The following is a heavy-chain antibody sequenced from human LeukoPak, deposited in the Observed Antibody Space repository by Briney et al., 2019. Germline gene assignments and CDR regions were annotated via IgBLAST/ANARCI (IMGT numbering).Heavy chain of an antibody. CDR2: MNPKSGNT. J-gene: IGHJ6*02. D-gene: IGHD2-2*01. Sequence: ASVKVSCKASGYTPTNFDINWVRQVAGQGLEWMGWMNPKSGNTGYAQKFQGRVTMTRNTSIRTAYMELSGLTSEDTAVYYCARVGDIVVEPAAIRYYYYGMDVWGQGTTVTVSS. CDR3: ARVGDIVVEPAAIRYYYYGMDV. CDR1: GYTPTNFD. V-gene: IGHV1-8*01.